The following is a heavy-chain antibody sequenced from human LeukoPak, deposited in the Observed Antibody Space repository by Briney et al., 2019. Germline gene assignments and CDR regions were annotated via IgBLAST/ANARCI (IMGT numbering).Heavy chain of an antibody. CDR1: GGSIGSYY. V-gene: IGHV4-4*07. CDR2: IYSSGST. D-gene: IGHD6-13*01. CDR3: ARNVASRWYVFDY. J-gene: IGHJ4*02. Sequence: SETLSLTCTVSGGSIGSYYWSWIRQPARKGLEWIGRIYSSGSTNYNPSLKSRVTMSVDTSKNQFSLKLNSVTAADTAVYYCARNVASRWYVFDYWGQGTVVTVSS.